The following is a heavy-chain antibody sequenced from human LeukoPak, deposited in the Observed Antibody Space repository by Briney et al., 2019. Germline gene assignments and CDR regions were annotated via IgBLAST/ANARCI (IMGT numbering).Heavy chain of an antibody. V-gene: IGHV1-69*04. D-gene: IGHD3-10*01. Sequence: SVKVSCKASGGTFSSYAISWVRQAPGQGLEWMGRIIPILGIANYAQKFQGRVTITADESTSTAYMELSSLRSEDTAVYYCASIAITMVRGAPYYFDYWGQGTLVTVSS. CDR1: GGTFSSYA. J-gene: IGHJ4*02. CDR3: ASIAITMVRGAPYYFDY. CDR2: IIPILGIA.